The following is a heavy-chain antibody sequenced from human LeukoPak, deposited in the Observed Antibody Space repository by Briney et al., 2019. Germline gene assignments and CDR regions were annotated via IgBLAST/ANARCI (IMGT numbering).Heavy chain of an antibody. CDR3: ARDPRGYCSSTSCFLYFDY. D-gene: IGHD2-2*01. V-gene: IGHV3-21*01. CDR2: ICSGSSYI. Sequence: PGGSLRLSCAASGFTFSSYNMNWVRQAPGKGLEWVSSICSGSSYIYYADSVKGRFTISRDNAKNSLYLQMNSLRAEDTAVYYCARDPRGYCSSTSCFLYFDYWGQGTLVTVSS. J-gene: IGHJ4*02. CDR1: GFTFSSYN.